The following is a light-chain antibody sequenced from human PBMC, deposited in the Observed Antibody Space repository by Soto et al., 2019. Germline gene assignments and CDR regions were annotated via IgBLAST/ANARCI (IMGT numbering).Light chain of an antibody. Sequence: DIQMTQSPSFVSASVGDRVTITWRASQGISSWLSWYQQKPGTAPTLLVYKASTLQDGVPSRFSGSGSGTDFTLTINSLQPEDFGTYYCHQASSFPLTFGGGTRVEIK. CDR3: HQASSFPLT. V-gene: IGKV1-12*01. J-gene: IGKJ4*01. CDR2: KAS. CDR1: QGISSW.